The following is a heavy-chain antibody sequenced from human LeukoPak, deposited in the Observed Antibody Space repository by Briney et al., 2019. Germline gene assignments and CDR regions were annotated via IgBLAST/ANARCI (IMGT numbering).Heavy chain of an antibody. CDR1: GGSISSSSYF. CDR3: ARRRNTHYDS. J-gene: IGHJ5*01. Sequence: SETLSLTCTVSGGSISSSSYFWGWIRQPPGKGLEWIGSIYHSGSIYYNPSLKSRVTISVDTSKNQFSLKLCSVTAADTAVYYCARRRNTHYDSWGQGTLVTVSS. V-gene: IGHV4-39*01. CDR2: IYHSGSI. D-gene: IGHD2-15*01.